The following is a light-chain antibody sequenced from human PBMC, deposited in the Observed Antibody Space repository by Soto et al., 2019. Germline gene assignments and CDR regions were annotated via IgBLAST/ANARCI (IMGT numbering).Light chain of an antibody. V-gene: IGKV1-39*01. CDR2: AAS. J-gene: IGKJ2*01. Sequence: DIQMTQSPSSLSASVGDRVTITWRASQTISTYLNWYQQKPGKAPKLLIYAASRLQSGVPSRFSGSGSGTDFTLTISSLQPEDFATYYCQQSHSIPYTFGQGTKLEIK. CDR3: QQSHSIPYT. CDR1: QTISTY.